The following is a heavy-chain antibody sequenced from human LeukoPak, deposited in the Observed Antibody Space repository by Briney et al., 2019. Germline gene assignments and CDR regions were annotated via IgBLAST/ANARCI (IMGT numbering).Heavy chain of an antibody. CDR3: AKDSGYCSSTTCRLEY. CDR1: GFTFSNAW. D-gene: IGHD2-2*01. J-gene: IGHJ4*02. CDR2: ISGSGGST. Sequence: PGGSLRLSCAASGFTFSNAWMSWVRQAPGKGLEWVSAISGSGGSTYYADSVKGRFTISRDNSKNTLYLQMNSLRAEDTAVYYCAKDSGYCSSTTCRLEYWGQGTLVTVSS. V-gene: IGHV3-23*01.